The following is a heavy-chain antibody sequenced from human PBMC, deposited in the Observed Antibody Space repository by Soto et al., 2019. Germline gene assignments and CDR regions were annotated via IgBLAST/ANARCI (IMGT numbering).Heavy chain of an antibody. J-gene: IGHJ6*02. Sequence: SETLSLTCAVSGGSISSGGYSWSWIRQPPGKGLEWIGYIYHSGSTYYNPSLKSRVTISVDRSKNQFSLKLSSVTAADTAMYYCASIPFFVYGMDVWGQGTTVTVSS. CDR3: ASIPFFVYGMDV. CDR2: IYHSGST. D-gene: IGHD3-16*01. V-gene: IGHV4-30-2*02. CDR1: GGSISSGGYS.